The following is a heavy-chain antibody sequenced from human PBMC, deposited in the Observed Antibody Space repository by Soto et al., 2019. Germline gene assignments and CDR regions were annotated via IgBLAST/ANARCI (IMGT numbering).Heavy chain of an antibody. Sequence: ASVKVSCKASGFTFTGYYMHWVRQAPGQGLEWMGWINPNSGGTNYAQKFQGWFTMTRDTSISTAYMELSRLRSDDTAVYYCARNSGYDFSYYYGMDVWGQGTTVTVSS. CDR3: ARNSGYDFSYYYGMDV. V-gene: IGHV1-2*04. CDR1: GFTFTGYY. D-gene: IGHD5-12*01. CDR2: INPNSGGT. J-gene: IGHJ6*02.